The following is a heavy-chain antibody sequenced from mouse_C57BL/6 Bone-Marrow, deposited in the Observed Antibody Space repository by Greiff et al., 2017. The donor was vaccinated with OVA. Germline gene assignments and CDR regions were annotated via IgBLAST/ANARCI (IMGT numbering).Heavy chain of an antibody. J-gene: IGHJ1*03. CDR1: GYTFTSYW. D-gene: IGHD1-1*01. Sequence: QVQLQQPGAELVKPGASVKMSCKASGYTFTSYWITWVKQRPGQGLEWIGDIYPGSGSTNYNEKFKSKATLTVDTSSSTAYMQLSSLPSEDSAVYYCARREEFITTVVATDWYFDVWGTGTTVTVSS. V-gene: IGHV1-55*01. CDR3: ARREEFITTVVATDWYFDV. CDR2: IYPGSGST.